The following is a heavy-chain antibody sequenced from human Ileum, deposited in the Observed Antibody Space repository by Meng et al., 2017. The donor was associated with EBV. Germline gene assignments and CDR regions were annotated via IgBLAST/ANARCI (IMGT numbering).Heavy chain of an antibody. Sequence: LQQPGPGRVKPSASRLLPGTVSGYSSSSTNWWGWIRQPPGKGLEWIGYIYYSGSTSYNPSLKSRVTMSVDTSKNQFSLNLNSVTAVDTAVYYCARNVPGTSAYYDWGQGTLVTVSS. CDR1: GYSSSSTNW. CDR3: ARNVPGTSAYYD. D-gene: IGHD3-22*01. CDR2: IYYSGST. V-gene: IGHV4-28*01. J-gene: IGHJ4*02.